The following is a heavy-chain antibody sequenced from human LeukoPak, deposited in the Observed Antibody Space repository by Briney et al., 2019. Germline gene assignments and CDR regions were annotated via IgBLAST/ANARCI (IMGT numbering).Heavy chain of an antibody. Sequence: SQTLSLTCAISGDSVSSNSAAWNWLRQSPSRGLEWLGRTYYRSKWYNDYAVSVKSRITINPDTSKNQFSLKLSSVTAADTAVYYCARAPHRITMIVVVYRRYFDYWGQGTLVTVSS. CDR3: ARAPHRITMIVVVYRRYFDY. V-gene: IGHV6-1*01. D-gene: IGHD3-22*01. CDR2: TYYRSKWYN. CDR1: GDSVSSNSAA. J-gene: IGHJ4*02.